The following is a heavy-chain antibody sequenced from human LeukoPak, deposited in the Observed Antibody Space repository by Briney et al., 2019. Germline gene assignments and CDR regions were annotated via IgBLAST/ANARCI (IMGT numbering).Heavy chain of an antibody. D-gene: IGHD3-9*01. Sequence: PSGTLSLPCAVSGGSISSSNWWSWVRQPPGKGLDWIGEIYQSGSTNYNPSIMGRVAISVDKTKNHFSLKLSSVTAADTTVYYCARWVGPHYDVLAGYSPQGMDVWGKGTTVTVSS. J-gene: IGHJ6*04. CDR3: ARWVGPHYDVLAGYSPQGMDV. V-gene: IGHV4-4*02. CDR1: GGSISSSNW. CDR2: IYQSGST.